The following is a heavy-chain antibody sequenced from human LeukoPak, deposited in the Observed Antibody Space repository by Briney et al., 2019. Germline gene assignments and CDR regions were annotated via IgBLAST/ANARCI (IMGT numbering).Heavy chain of an antibody. CDR1: GGSISSGGYS. CDR2: IYHSGST. Sequence: SETLSLTCAVSGGSISSGGYSWSWIRQPPGKGLEWIGYIYHSGSTYYNPSLKSRVTISVDRSKNQFSVKLSSVTAADTAVYYCARNRARSFDIWGQGTMVTVSS. CDR3: ARNRARSFDI. J-gene: IGHJ3*02. D-gene: IGHD6-6*01. V-gene: IGHV4-30-2*01.